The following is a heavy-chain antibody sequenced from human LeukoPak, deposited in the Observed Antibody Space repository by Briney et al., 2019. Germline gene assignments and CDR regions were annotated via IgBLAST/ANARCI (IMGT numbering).Heavy chain of an antibody. CDR3: AREFRAYTYGDY. CDR1: GFTFSTYA. V-gene: IGHV3-30-3*01. D-gene: IGHD5-18*01. Sequence: GGSLRLSCVASGFTFSTYAMHWVRQAPGKGLEWVAVISSDGNNKFYADSVKGRFTVSRDNSKNTLYLQMNSLRAEDTALYFCAREFRAYTYGDYWGQGTLVTVSS. CDR2: ISSDGNNK. J-gene: IGHJ4*02.